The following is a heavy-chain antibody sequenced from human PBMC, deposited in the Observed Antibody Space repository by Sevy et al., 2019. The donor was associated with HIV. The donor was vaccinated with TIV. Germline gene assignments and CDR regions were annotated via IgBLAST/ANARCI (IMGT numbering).Heavy chain of an antibody. CDR1: GFTVSDNY. D-gene: IGHD3-22*01. J-gene: IGHJ6*02. CDR3: ARDRYYDASGYYYYYYGMDV. V-gene: IGHV3-66*01. Sequence: GGSLRLSCAASGFTVSDNYMAWVRLAPGKGLEWVSLIDSDGSAYYADSVKGRFTISRDNAKNTLYLQMNPLRAEDTAVYFCARDRYYDASGYYYYYYGMDVWGQGTTVTVSS. CDR2: IDSDGSA.